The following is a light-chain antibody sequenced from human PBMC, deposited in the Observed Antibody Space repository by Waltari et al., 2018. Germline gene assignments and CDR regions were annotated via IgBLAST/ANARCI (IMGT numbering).Light chain of an antibody. CDR1: QSLLYKSNNKNY. CDR3: QQYYSTPWT. CDR2: WAS. Sequence: DIVMTQSPDSLAVSLGERATINCKSSQSLLYKSNNKNYLAWYQQKPGQPPKRLIYWASARESGVPDRFSGSGSGTDFTLTISSLQAEDVAVYYCQQYYSTPWTFGQGTKVEVK. V-gene: IGKV4-1*01. J-gene: IGKJ1*01.